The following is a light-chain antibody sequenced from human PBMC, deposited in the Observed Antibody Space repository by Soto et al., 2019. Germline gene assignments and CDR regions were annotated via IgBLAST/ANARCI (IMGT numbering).Light chain of an antibody. CDR3: MQGLQTFYT. J-gene: IGKJ2*01. CDR1: QSLLHRNGYNY. Sequence: DIVMTQSPLPLPVTPGEPASISCRSSQSLLHRNGYNYLDWYLPKPGQSPQLLIYLGSNRASGVPDRFSGSGSGTDFTLKISRVEAEDVGVYYCMQGLQTFYTFGQGTKLEIK. CDR2: LGS. V-gene: IGKV2-28*01.